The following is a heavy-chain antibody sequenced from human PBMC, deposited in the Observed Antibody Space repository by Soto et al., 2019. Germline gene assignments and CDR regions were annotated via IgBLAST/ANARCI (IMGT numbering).Heavy chain of an antibody. V-gene: IGHV3-30*18. Sequence: GGSLRLSCAASGFTFSSYGMHWVRQAPGKGLEWVAVISYDGSNKYYADSVKGRFTISRDNSKNTLYLQMNSLRAEDTAVYYCAKDALPLDGNIVVVPASCYFDYWGQGTLVTVSS. CDR1: GFTFSSYG. D-gene: IGHD2-2*01. CDR3: AKDALPLDGNIVVVPASCYFDY. J-gene: IGHJ4*02. CDR2: ISYDGSNK.